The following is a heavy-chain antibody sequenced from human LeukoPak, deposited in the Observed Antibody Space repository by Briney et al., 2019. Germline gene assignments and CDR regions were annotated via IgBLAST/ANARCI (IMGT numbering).Heavy chain of an antibody. D-gene: IGHD4-23*01. CDR2: ISGSGGST. CDR3: AKSSAYGGNYNLFDP. CDR1: GFTFSSYG. J-gene: IGHJ5*02. V-gene: IGHV3-23*01. Sequence: PGGSLRLSCAASGFTFSSYGMSWVRQAPGKGLEWASAISGSGGSTYYADSVKGRFTISRDNSKNTLYLQMNSLRAEDTAVYYCAKSSAYGGNYNLFDPWGQGTLVTVSS.